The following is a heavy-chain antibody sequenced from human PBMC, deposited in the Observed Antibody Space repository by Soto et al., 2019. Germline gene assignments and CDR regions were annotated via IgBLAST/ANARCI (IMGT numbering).Heavy chain of an antibody. D-gene: IGHD2-2*01. CDR3: ARRSGLDCSSTSCYSIMYYFAY. CDR1: GGSISSSSYY. V-gene: IGHV4-39*01. Sequence: SETLSLTCTVSGGSISSSSYYWGWIRQPPGKGLEWIGSIYYSGSTYYNPSLKSRVTISVDTSKNQFSLKLSSVTAADTAVYYCARRSGLDCSSTSCYSIMYYFAYWGQGTLVTVSS. J-gene: IGHJ4*02. CDR2: IYYSGST.